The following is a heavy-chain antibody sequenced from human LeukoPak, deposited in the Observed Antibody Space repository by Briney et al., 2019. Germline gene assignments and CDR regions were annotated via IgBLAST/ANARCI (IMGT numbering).Heavy chain of an antibody. CDR1: GYTFTGNY. J-gene: IGHJ6*03. D-gene: IGHD6-19*01. CDR2: INPNSGGT. Sequence: ASVKVSCKASGYTFTGNYMHWVRQAPGQGLEWMGWINPNSGGTNYAQKFQGRVTMTRDTSISTAYMELSRLRSDDTAVYYCALGGNLGYSSLRLDYYYMDVWGKGTTVTVSS. V-gene: IGHV1-2*02. CDR3: ALGGNLGYSSLRLDYYYMDV.